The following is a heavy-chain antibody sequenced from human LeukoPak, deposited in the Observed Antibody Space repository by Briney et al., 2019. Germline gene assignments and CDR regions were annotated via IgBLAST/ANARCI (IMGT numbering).Heavy chain of an antibody. CDR3: ARAPTYYYDSSGYYPFDY. CDR2: VYTSGST. J-gene: IGHJ4*02. D-gene: IGHD3-22*01. Sequence: SQTLSLTCTVSSGSISSGSYYWSWIRQPAGKGLEWIGRVYTSGSTNYNPSLKSRVTISADTSKNQFSLKLSSVTAADTAVYYCARAPTYYYDSSGYYPFDYWGQGTLVTVSS. CDR1: SGSISSGSYY. V-gene: IGHV4-61*02.